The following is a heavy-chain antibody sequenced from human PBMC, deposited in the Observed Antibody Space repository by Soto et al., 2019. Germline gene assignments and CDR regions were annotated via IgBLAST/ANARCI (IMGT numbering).Heavy chain of an antibody. V-gene: IGHV3-23*01. CDR3: ARVRYYYDSSVMFDP. D-gene: IGHD3-22*01. CDR2: ISPNGQGI. CDR1: GFTLSSYG. Sequence: PGGSLRLSCAASGFTLSSYGMSWVRQAPGKGLEWVSAISPNGQGIYYADSVRGRFTISRDTFKNTVFLHMDSLRAEDTAVYYCARVRYYYDSSVMFDPWGQGTLVTVSS. J-gene: IGHJ5*02.